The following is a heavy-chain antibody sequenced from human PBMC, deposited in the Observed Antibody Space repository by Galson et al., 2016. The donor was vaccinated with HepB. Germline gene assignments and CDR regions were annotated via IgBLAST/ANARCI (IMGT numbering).Heavy chain of an antibody. Sequence: SLRLSCAASGFTFRDSYMSWIRQAPGKGLEWISYISGSSNQTNNADSVKGRFTVSRDNAKNLLYLQMNSLRAEDTAIYYCASGGYSNFGNWGQGSLVTVSP. CDR1: GFTFRDSY. CDR3: ASGGYSNFGN. D-gene: IGHD4-23*01. V-gene: IGHV3-11*06. CDR2: ISGSSNQT. J-gene: IGHJ4*02.